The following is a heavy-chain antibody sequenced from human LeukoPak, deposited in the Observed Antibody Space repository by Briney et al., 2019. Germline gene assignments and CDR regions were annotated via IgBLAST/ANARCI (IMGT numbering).Heavy chain of an antibody. D-gene: IGHD6-13*01. J-gene: IGHJ4*02. Sequence: GGSVSLSCAASGFTFSSYWMSGLRQARGKRLGWVPNKKQDGSEKYYVDSVKALVTISKENAKNSLYLQMNSVRAEDTDVYYCARDGGSSWYNDYWGQGTLVTVSS. CDR1: GFTFSSYW. V-gene: IGHV3-7*01. CDR3: ARDGGSSWYNDY. CDR2: KKQDGSEK.